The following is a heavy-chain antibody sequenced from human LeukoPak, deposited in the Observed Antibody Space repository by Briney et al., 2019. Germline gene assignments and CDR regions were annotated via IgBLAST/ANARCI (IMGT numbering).Heavy chain of an antibody. CDR1: GYTFTGYY. CDR3: ARECSTTSCSFTFDY. Sequence: ASVKVSCKASGYTFTGYYMHWVRQAPGQGLEWMGWINPNGGGTNYAQKFQGRVTMTRDTSITTAYMELSRLRSDDTAVYYCARECSTTSCSFTFDYWGQGTLVTVSS. V-gene: IGHV1-2*02. J-gene: IGHJ4*02. CDR2: INPNGGGT. D-gene: IGHD2-2*01.